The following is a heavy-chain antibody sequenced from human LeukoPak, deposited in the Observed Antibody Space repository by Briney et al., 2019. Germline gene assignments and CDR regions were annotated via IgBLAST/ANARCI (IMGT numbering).Heavy chain of an antibody. CDR1: GFTFSSYE. V-gene: IGHV3-48*03. J-gene: IGHJ6*03. D-gene: IGHD2-8*01. CDR2: ISSSGSTI. CDR3: ARTPQLMVYATNWNTHYYYYMDV. Sequence: GGSLRLSCAASGFTFSSYEMNWVRQAPGKGLEWVSYISSSGSTIYYADSVKGRFTISRDNAKNSLYLQMNSLRAEDTAVYYCARTPQLMVYATNWNTHYYYYMDVWGKGTTVTVSS.